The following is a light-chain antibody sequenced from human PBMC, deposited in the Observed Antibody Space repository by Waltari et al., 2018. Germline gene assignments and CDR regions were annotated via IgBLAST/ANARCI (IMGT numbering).Light chain of an antibody. CDR3: NSRDSSGNHWV. V-gene: IGLV3-19*01. CDR1: SLRSYY. CDR2: GKN. J-gene: IGLJ3*02. Sequence: SSELTQDPAVSVALGQTVRITCQGDSLRSYYASWYQQKPGQAPVLVIYGKNNRQPGIPDGFSGSSSGNTASLTITGAQAEDEADYYGNSRDSSGNHWVFGGGTKLTVL.